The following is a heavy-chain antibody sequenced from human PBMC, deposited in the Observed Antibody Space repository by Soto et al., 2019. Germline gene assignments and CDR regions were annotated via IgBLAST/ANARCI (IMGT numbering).Heavy chain of an antibody. CDR2: IIPIFGTA. J-gene: IGHJ6*02. D-gene: IGHD5-18*01. CDR1: GGTFSSYA. V-gene: IGHV1-69*13. CDR3: ARGGRGGYSYGYSYYGMDV. Sequence: SVKVSCKASGGTFSSYAISWVRQAPGQGLEWMGGIIPIFGTANYAQKFQGRVTITADESTSTAYMELSSLRSEDTAVYYCARGGRGGYSYGYSYYGMDVWGQGTTVTVSS.